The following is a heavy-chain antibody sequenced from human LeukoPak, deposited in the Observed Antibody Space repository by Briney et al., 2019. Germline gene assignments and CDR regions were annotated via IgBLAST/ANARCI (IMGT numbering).Heavy chain of an antibody. Sequence: PSETLSLTCAVYGGSFSGYYWSWIRQPPGKGLEWIGEINHSGSTNYNPSLKSRVTISVDTSKNQFSLKLSSVTAADTAVYYCARGLSSSWYFDYWGQGTLVTVSS. J-gene: IGHJ4*02. CDR2: INHSGST. CDR3: ARGLSSSWYFDY. V-gene: IGHV4-34*01. D-gene: IGHD6-13*01. CDR1: GGSFSGYY.